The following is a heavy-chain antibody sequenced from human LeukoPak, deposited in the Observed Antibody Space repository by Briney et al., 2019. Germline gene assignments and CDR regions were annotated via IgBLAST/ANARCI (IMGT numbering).Heavy chain of an antibody. J-gene: IGHJ6*02. Sequence: AASVKVSCKASGHTFSNYGTSWVRQAPGQGLEWMGWINPNSGGTNYAQKFQGRVTMTRDTSISTAYMELSRLRSDDTAVYYCARVDTAMVNIDYYGMDVWGQGTTVTVSS. CDR2: INPNSGGT. V-gene: IGHV1-2*02. CDR1: GHTFSNYG. CDR3: ARVDTAMVNIDYYGMDV. D-gene: IGHD5-18*01.